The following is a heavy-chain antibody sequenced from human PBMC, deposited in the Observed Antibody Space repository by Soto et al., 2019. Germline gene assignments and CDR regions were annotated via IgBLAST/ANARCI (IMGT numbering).Heavy chain of an antibody. V-gene: IGHV1-69*01. Sequence: QVQLVQSGSELKRPGSSVKVSCKASGGTFNNYAFSWVRQAPGQRLEWLGGIIPILGTAKYAQKFQGRVTITAVDSTSTAYMELSSLRSEDTAVYYCARDHSVVAGYYDFDYWGQGTLVTVSS. CDR1: GGTFNNYA. D-gene: IGHD3-22*01. CDR2: IIPILGTA. J-gene: IGHJ4*02. CDR3: ARDHSVVAGYYDFDY.